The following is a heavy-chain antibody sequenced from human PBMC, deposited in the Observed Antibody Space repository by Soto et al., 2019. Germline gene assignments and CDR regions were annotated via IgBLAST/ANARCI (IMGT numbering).Heavy chain of an antibody. CDR2: INPSGGST. CDR3: ARVSDICISTSCSAGGRYFDY. D-gene: IGHD2-2*01. Sequence: GASVKVSCKASGYTFTSYYMHWVRQAPGQGLEWMGIINPSGGSTSYAQKFQGRVTMTRDTSTSTVYMELSSLRSEDTAVYYCARVSDICISTSCSAGGRYFDYWGQGTLVTVSS. CDR1: GYTFTSYY. J-gene: IGHJ4*02. V-gene: IGHV1-46*01.